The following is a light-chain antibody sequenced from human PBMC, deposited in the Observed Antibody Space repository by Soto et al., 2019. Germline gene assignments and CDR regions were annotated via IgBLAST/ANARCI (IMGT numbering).Light chain of an antibody. Sequence: QSALTQPASVSGSPGQSITISCTGTSNDVGTYNRVSWYQQYPGKAPTLMIYEVNKRPSGVSNRFSGSKSGNTASLTISGXXXXXXXDYYCCSSVGSPIWVFGGGTKLTV. J-gene: IGLJ3*02. CDR1: SNDVGTYNR. V-gene: IGLV2-23*02. CDR2: EVN. CDR3: CSSVGSPIWV.